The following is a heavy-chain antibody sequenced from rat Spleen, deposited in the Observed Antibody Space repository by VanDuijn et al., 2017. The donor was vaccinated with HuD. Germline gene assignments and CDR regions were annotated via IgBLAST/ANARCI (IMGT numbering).Heavy chain of an antibody. Sequence: EVQLVESGGGLVQPGRSLKLSCVASGFTFNNYWMTWIRQAPGTGLEWIASITNTGGSTYYPDSVKGRFTVSRDNAKSTLYLQMDSLRSEDTATYYCTTDVLDTMGSYYWYFDFWGPGTMVTVSS. D-gene: IGHD1-7*01. J-gene: IGHJ1*01. CDR2: ITNTGGST. CDR1: GFTFNNYW. V-gene: IGHV5-31*01. CDR3: TTDVLDTMGSYYWYFDF.